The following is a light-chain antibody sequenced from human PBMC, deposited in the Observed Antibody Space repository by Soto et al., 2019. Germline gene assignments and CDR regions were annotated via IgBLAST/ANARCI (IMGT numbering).Light chain of an antibody. CDR1: SSDIGAYNY. CDR2: EVS. Sequence: QSALTQPRSVSGSPGQSVTISCTGTSSDIGAYNYVSWYQQHPGKAPKLMIYEVSNRPSGVSNRFSGSKSGNTASLTISGLQAEDEADYYCSSYTSSTSGVFGGGTKLTVL. V-gene: IGLV2-14*01. J-gene: IGLJ2*01. CDR3: SSYTSSTSGV.